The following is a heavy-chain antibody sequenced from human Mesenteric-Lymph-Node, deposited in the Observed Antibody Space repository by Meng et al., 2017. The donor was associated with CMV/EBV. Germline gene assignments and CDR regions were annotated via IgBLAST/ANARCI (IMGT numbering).Heavy chain of an antibody. CDR1: GFTFSSYS. J-gene: IGHJ4*02. CDR3: ARGWTTLPHGY. CDR2: ISNSGSTI. Sequence: GESLKISCAASGFTFSSYSMNWVRLAPGRGLEWVSYISNSGSTIYYADSVKGRFTISRDNAKNSLSLQMNSLRAKDTAEYYCARGWTTLPHGYWGQGTLVTVSS. D-gene: IGHD4-11*01. V-gene: IGHV3-48*04.